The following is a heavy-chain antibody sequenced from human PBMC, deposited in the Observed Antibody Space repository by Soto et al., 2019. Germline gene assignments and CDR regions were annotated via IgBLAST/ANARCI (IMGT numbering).Heavy chain of an antibody. Sequence: SETLSLTCTVSGGSISSAAYYWSWIRQHPGTGLEWIGYIYYSGTTYYMSSLRSRVLISVDTSKNQFSLKLSSVTAADTAVYYCARQSAVAGNWFDPWGQGTLVTVSS. CDR1: GGSISSAAYY. CDR3: ARQSAVAGNWFDP. CDR2: IYYSGTT. J-gene: IGHJ5*02. D-gene: IGHD6-19*01. V-gene: IGHV4-31*03.